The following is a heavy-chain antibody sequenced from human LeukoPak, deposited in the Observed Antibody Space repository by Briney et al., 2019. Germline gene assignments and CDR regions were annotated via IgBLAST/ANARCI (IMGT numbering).Heavy chain of an antibody. J-gene: IGHJ4*02. V-gene: IGHV3-30-3*01. Sequence: HPGGSLRLSCAASGFTFSSYAMPWVRQAPGKGLEWVAVISYDGSNKYYADSVKGRFTISRDNSKNTLYLQMNSLRAEDTAVYYCARVGVMATVTYYFDYWGQGTLVTVSS. CDR1: GFTFSSYA. CDR3: ARVGVMATVTYYFDY. CDR2: ISYDGSNK. D-gene: IGHD4-17*01.